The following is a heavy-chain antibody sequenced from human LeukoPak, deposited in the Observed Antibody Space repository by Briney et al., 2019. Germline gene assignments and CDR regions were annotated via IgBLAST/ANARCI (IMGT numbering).Heavy chain of an antibody. D-gene: IGHD3-3*01. V-gene: IGHV1-18*01. J-gene: IGHJ4*02. CDR1: GYTITSYG. CDR3: ASPLLYYDFWSGFFN. CDR2: ISAYNGNT. Sequence: ASVKVSCKASGYTITSYGISWVRQAPGQGLEWMGWISAYNGNTNYAQKLQGRVTMTTDTSTSTAYMELRSLRSDDTAVYYCASPLLYYDFWSGFFNWGQGTLVTVSS.